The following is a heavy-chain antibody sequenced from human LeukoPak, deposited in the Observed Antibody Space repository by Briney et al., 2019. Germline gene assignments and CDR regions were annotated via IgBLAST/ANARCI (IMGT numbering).Heavy chain of an antibody. CDR1: GFTISSYA. Sequence: GGSLRLSCSVSGFTISSYAMHWVRQAPGKGLEYVSSISSDGGSTFYADSVKGRFTISRDNSKNTLSLQMSSLRTEDTAVYYCVKDRWVDYWGQGTLVTVSS. CDR2: ISSDGGST. J-gene: IGHJ4*02. CDR3: VKDRWVDY. V-gene: IGHV3-64D*06. D-gene: IGHD4-23*01.